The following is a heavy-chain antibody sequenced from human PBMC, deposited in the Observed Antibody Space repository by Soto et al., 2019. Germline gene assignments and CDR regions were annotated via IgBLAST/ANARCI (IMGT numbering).Heavy chain of an antibody. J-gene: IGHJ4*02. CDR3: AAAPPGYSSSWYPFDC. CDR1: GGSISSYY. Sequence: SETLSLTCTVSGGSISSYYWGWIRQPPGKGLEWIGYIYYSGSTNYNPSLKSRVTISVDTSKNQFSLKLSSVTAADTAVYYCAAAPPGYSSSWYPFDCWGQGTLVTVSS. V-gene: IGHV4-59*01. D-gene: IGHD6-13*01. CDR2: IYYSGST.